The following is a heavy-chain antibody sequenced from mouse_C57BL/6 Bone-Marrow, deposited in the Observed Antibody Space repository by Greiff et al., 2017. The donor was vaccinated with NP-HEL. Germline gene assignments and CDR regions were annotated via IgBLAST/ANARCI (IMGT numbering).Heavy chain of an antibody. J-gene: IGHJ3*01. CDR3: ARDAWRGGWFAY. D-gene: IGHD1-1*02. CDR2: SRNKANDYTS. Sequence: EVKLVESGGGLVQSGRSLRLSCATSGFTFSDFYMEWVRQAPGKGLEWIAASRNKANDYTSEYSASVKGRFIVSRDTSPSILYLQMNALGAEDTAIYYCARDAWRGGWFAYWGQGTLVTVSA. V-gene: IGHV7-1*01. CDR1: GFTFSDFY.